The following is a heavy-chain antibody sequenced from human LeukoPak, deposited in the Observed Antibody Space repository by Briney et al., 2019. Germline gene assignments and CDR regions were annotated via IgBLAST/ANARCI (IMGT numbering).Heavy chain of an antibody. CDR1: GASITSDDYY. D-gene: IGHD6-6*01. CDR2: IHYSGST. CDR3: ARTSIAARRANAFDI. V-gene: IGHV4-30-4*01. Sequence: PSETLSLTCSVSGASITSDDYYWSWIRQPPGTGLEWIGYIHYSGSTVYNPSLKSRVTISVDRSKNQFSLKLSSVTAADTAVYYCARTSIAARRANAFDIWGQGTMVTVSS. J-gene: IGHJ3*02.